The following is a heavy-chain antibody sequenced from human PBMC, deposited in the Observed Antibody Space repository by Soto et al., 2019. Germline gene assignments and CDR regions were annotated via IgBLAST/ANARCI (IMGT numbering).Heavy chain of an antibody. V-gene: IGHV3-23*01. Sequence: EVQLLESGGGLVQPGGSLVLSCAASRFTFSSYAMSWVRQAPGKGLEWVSSISGGGNDAYYADSVKGRFTIFRDNSQNTLYLKMSSMSADDTAVYYCARSLFLASTDTEPFDYWGQGALVTVSS. CDR1: RFTFSSYA. J-gene: IGHJ4*02. D-gene: IGHD3-3*02. CDR3: ARSLFLASTDTEPFDY. CDR2: ISGGGNDA.